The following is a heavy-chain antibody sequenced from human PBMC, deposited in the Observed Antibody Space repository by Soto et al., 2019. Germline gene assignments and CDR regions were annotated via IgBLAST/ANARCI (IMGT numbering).Heavy chain of an antibody. J-gene: IGHJ3*02. CDR2: INPSGGST. CDR1: GYTFTSYY. D-gene: IGHD4-17*01. V-gene: IGHV1-46*01. Sequence: RASVKVSFKASGYTFTSYYMHWVQQAPGQGLEWMGIINPSGGSTSYAQKFQGRVTMTRDTSTSTVYMELSSLRSEDTAVYYCARTYGEYVNAFDIWGQGTMVTVSS. CDR3: ARTYGEYVNAFDI.